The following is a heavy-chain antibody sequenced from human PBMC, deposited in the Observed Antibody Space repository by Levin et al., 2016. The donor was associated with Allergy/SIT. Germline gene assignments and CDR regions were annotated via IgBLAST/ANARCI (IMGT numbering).Heavy chain of an antibody. J-gene: IGHJ4*02. CDR1: GFTFSDYY. Sequence: GESLKISCAASGFTFSDYYINWIRQAPGKGLEWVSYISGSGSNTDYADSVKGRFTVSRDNAKNSLYLQMNSLSAEDTAVYFCARDGGYHSREWYLDYWGQGTLVTVSS. CDR2: ISGSGSNT. D-gene: IGHD3-22*01. V-gene: IGHV3-11*01. CDR3: ARDGGYHSREWYLDY.